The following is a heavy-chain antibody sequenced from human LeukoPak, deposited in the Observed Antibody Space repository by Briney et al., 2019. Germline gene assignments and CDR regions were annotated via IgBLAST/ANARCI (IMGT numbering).Heavy chain of an antibody. V-gene: IGHV4-34*01. D-gene: IGHD1-26*01. Sequence: SETLSLTCAVYGGSFSGYYWSWIRQPPGKGLEWIGEINHSGSTNYNPSLKSRVTISVDTSKNQFSLKLSSVTAADTAVYYCASLSGSYYPISDYWGQGTLVTVSS. CDR1: GGSFSGYY. CDR2: INHSGST. J-gene: IGHJ4*02. CDR3: ASLSGSYYPISDY.